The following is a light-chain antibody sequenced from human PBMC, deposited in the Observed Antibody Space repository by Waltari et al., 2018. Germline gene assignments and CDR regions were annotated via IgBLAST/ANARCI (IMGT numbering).Light chain of an antibody. CDR3: AAWDDSLNGWE. CDR1: SSNIGSNY. J-gene: IGLJ2*01. CDR2: KND. V-gene: IGLV1-47*01. Sequence: QSVLTQPPSTSGTPGQGVTISCSGGSSNIGSNYVYWYLQVPGTAPKLLMFKNDQRPSGVPDRISGSKSGTSASRAINGLRSDDEGDYYCAAWDDSLNGWEFGGGTKVTVL.